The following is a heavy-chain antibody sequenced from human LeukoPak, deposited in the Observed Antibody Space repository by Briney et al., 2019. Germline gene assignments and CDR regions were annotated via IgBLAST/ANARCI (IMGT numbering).Heavy chain of an antibody. V-gene: IGHV4-59*01. CDR2: IYYSGST. CDR3: ARAVISFGAAVAKGFDC. Sequence: SESLSLTCIVSGGTFSTYYWSWIRQPPGKGLEWVGYIYYSGSTDYNPSLKSRVTMSLDTSRNQFSLKLSSVTAADTAVYYCARAVISFGAAVAKGFDCWGQGTLVTVSS. D-gene: IGHD3-16*01. J-gene: IGHJ4*02. CDR1: GGTFSTYY.